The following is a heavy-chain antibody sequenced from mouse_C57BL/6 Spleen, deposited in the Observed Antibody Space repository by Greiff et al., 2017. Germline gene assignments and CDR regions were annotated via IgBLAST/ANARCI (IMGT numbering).Heavy chain of an antibody. Sequence: QVQLKESGPGLVAPSQSLSITCTVSGFSLTSYGVDWVRQSPGKGLEWLGVIWGVGSTNYNSAIKSRLSISKDNSKRQFFLQMNSLQTDATAMYYCASRTAQALFAYWGQGTLVTVSA. D-gene: IGHD3-2*02. V-gene: IGHV2-6*01. J-gene: IGHJ3*01. CDR3: ASRTAQALFAY. CDR2: IWGVGST. CDR1: GFSLTSYG.